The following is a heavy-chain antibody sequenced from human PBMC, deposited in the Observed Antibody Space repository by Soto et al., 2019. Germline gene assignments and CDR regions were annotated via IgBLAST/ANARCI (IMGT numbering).Heavy chain of an antibody. Sequence: ASVKVSCKASGGTFSSYAISWVRQAPGKRLEWMGWINAINGNTKYSQKFQGRVTITRDTSASTAYMELSSLRSEDTAVYYCASRYCSSTSCLDYMDVWGKGTTVTVS. D-gene: IGHD2-2*01. CDR1: GGTFSSYA. V-gene: IGHV1-3*01. J-gene: IGHJ6*03. CDR2: INAINGNT. CDR3: ASRYCSSTSCLDYMDV.